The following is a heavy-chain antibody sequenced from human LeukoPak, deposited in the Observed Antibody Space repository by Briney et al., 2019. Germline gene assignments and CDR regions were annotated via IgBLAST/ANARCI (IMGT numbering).Heavy chain of an antibody. CDR1: GYSFTSNW. CDR2: FNLVDSDS. V-gene: IGHV5-51*01. D-gene: IGHD1-14*01. CDR3: ARQPRVGSELLDYYNYYGMDV. Sequence: NRGESLKISCQGSGYSFTSNWSGGVGRIHGKGRSWMGKFNLVDSDSRDSPSIQGQVTNSADESISTAYLQWSSLKASDTAMYYCARQPRVGSELLDYYNYYGMDVWGQGTTVTVSS. J-gene: IGHJ6*01.